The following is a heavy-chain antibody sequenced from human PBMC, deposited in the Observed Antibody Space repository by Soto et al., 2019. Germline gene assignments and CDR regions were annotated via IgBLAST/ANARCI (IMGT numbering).Heavy chain of an antibody. CDR2: ISSSGSTI. CDR3: ARGWRITMIVVLH. V-gene: IGHV3-11*01. Sequence: GGSLRLSCAASGFTFSDYYMSWIRQAPGKGLEWVSYISSSGSTIYYADSVKGRSTISRDNAKNSLYLQMNSLRAEDTAVYYCARGWRITMIVVLHWGQGTLVTVSS. CDR1: GFTFSDYY. J-gene: IGHJ4*02. D-gene: IGHD3-22*01.